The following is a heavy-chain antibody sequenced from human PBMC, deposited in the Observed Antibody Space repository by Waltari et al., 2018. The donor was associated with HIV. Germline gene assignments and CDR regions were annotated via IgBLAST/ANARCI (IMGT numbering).Heavy chain of an antibody. V-gene: IGHV3-33*01. CDR2: IYYDGSKK. Sequence: QVQLVESGGGVVQPGRSLRLSCAASGFTFKNFAMNWVRQAPGNGLEWVGNIYYDGSKKFYGDSVRGRFTISRDNSKQILYLQMNSLRDEDTALYYCARDYNYAPDYWGQGTLVVVSS. J-gene: IGHJ4*02. CDR1: GFTFKNFA. CDR3: ARDYNYAPDY. D-gene: IGHD5-18*01.